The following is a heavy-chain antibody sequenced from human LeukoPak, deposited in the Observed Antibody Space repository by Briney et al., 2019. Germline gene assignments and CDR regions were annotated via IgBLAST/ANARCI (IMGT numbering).Heavy chain of an antibody. V-gene: IGHV1-18*01. J-gene: IGHJ3*02. CDR2: ISAYNGNT. CDR3: ARDTPDDYYDISGYYYGHDAFDI. D-gene: IGHD3-22*01. Sequence: ASVKVSCKASGYTFTSYGISWVRQAPGQGLEWMGWISAYNGNTNYAQKLQGRVTMTTDTSTSTAYMELRSLRSDDTAVYYCARDTPDDYYDISGYYYGHDAFDIWGQGTMVTVSS. CDR1: GYTFTSYG.